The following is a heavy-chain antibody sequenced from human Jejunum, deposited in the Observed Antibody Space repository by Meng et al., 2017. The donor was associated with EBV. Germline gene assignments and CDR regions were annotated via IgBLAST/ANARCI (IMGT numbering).Heavy chain of an antibody. CDR1: GYTYSSYG. V-gene: IGHV1-18*01. CDR2: ISAYNANT. D-gene: IGHD2-21*02. Sequence: QVHLVQSGDKVKKPGASVKVSCKVSGYTYSSYGISWVRQAPGQGLEWMGWISAYNANTNYAQNFQGRVTLTTDTSTNTAYMDLRSLTSDDTALYYCASGGVVVSGSYYFDYWGQGTLVTVSS. J-gene: IGHJ4*02. CDR3: ASGGVVVSGSYYFDY.